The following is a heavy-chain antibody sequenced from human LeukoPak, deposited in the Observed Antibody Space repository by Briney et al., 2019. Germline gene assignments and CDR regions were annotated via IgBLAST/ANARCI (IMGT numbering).Heavy chain of an antibody. Sequence: ASVKVSCKASGYTFTSYYMHWVRQAPGQGMEWMGVINPSGGSRSYAQKFQGRVTMPRDTSTSTVYMELSSLRSEDTAVYYCARGSTIDDYGDYWGQGTLVTVSS. CDR2: INPSGGSR. CDR1: GYTFTSYY. D-gene: IGHD3-3*01. CDR3: ARGSTIDDYGDY. J-gene: IGHJ4*02. V-gene: IGHV1-46*01.